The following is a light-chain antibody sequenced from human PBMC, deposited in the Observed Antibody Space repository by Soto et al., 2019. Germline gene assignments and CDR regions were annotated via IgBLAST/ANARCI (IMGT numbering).Light chain of an antibody. CDR3: QSYDSSLSAVV. CDR2: VNS. J-gene: IGLJ2*01. CDR1: SSNIGAGYD. Sequence: QSVLTQPPSVSGAPGQRVTISCTGSSSNIGAGYDVHWYQQLPRTAPKLLIYVNSNRPSGVPDRFSGSKSGTSASLAITGLQAEDEADYYCQSYDSSLSAVVFGGGTQLTVL. V-gene: IGLV1-40*01.